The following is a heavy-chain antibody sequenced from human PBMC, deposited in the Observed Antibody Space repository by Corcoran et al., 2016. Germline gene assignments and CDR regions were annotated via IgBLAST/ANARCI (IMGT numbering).Heavy chain of an antibody. CDR2: IYPGDSDT. CDR1: GYTFTSYW. V-gene: IGHV5-51*01. Sequence: EVQLVQSGAEVKKPGESLKISCKGSGYTFTSYWIGWVRQMPGEGLEWMGVIYPGDSDTRYSPSFQGQVTTSADKSINTAYLQWSSLKASDTAIYYCARHASCTWSRFDYWGQGTLVTVSS. CDR3: ARHASCTWSRFDY. D-gene: IGHD6-13*01. J-gene: IGHJ4*02.